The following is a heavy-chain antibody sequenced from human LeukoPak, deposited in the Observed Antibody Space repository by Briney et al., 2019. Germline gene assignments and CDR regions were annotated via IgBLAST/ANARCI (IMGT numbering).Heavy chain of an antibody. V-gene: IGHV1-69*13. CDR3: ARFGFGVAATGTAYYYGMDV. CDR2: IIPIFGTA. D-gene: IGHD2-15*01. Sequence: SVKVSCKASGGTFSSHTISWVRQAPGQGLEWMGGIIPIFGTASYAQKFQGRVTITADESTSTAYMELSSLRSEDTAVYYCARFGFGVAATGTAYYYGMDVWGQGTTVTVSS. J-gene: IGHJ6*02. CDR1: GGTFSSHT.